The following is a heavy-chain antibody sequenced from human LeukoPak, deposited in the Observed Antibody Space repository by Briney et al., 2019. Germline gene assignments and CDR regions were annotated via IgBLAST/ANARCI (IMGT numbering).Heavy chain of an antibody. J-gene: IGHJ4*02. Sequence: PSETLSLTCTVSGGSTSSSSYYWGWVRQPPGKGLEWIGSIYYSGNTYYNPSLKSRVTISVDTSKNQFSLKLSSVTAADTAVYYCARALGDIVVVPAANYFDYWGQGSLVTVSS. CDR2: IYYSGNT. D-gene: IGHD2-2*01. CDR3: ARALGDIVVVPAANYFDY. CDR1: GGSTSSSSYY. V-gene: IGHV4-39*07.